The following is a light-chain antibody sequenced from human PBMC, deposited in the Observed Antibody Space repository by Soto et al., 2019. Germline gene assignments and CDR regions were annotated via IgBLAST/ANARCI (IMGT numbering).Light chain of an antibody. V-gene: IGKV3-15*01. Sequence: EIVLTQSPATLSLSPGEGATLSCRASQSVSSNLAWYQQKPGQAPRLLIYGASTRATGIPARFSGSGSGTEFTLTISSLQSEDFAVYYCQQYNNWQWTFGQGTKVDIK. CDR3: QQYNNWQWT. CDR2: GAS. CDR1: QSVSSN. J-gene: IGKJ1*01.